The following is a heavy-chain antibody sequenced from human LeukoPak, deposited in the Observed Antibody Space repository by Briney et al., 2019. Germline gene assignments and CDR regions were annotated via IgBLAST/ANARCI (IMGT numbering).Heavy chain of an antibody. Sequence: PSETLSLTCTVSGGSISSYYWSWIRQPAGKGLEWIGRIYSSGSTNYNPSLKSRVTMSVNTSMNQFSLNLNSVTAADTAMYYCARGRGRMGPFDYWGQGTLVTVSS. J-gene: IGHJ4*02. V-gene: IGHV4-4*07. CDR3: ARGRGRMGPFDY. D-gene: IGHD2-15*01. CDR1: GGSISSYY. CDR2: IYSSGST.